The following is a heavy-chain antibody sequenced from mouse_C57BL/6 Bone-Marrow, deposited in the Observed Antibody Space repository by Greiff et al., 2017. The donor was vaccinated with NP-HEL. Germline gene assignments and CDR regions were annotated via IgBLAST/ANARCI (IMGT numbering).Heavy chain of an antibody. Sequence: VQLQQSGAELVRPGASVKLSCKASGYTFTDYYINWVKQRPGQGLEWIARIYPGSGNTYYNEKFKGKATLTAEKSSSTAYMQLSSLTSEDSAVYFCARLPLRSNFDYWGQGTTLTVSS. J-gene: IGHJ2*01. V-gene: IGHV1-76*01. CDR1: GYTFTDYY. CDR2: IYPGSGNT. CDR3: ARLPLRSNFDY. D-gene: IGHD1-1*01.